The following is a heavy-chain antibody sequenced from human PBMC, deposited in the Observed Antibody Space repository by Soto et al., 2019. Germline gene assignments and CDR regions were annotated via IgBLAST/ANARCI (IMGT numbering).Heavy chain of an antibody. CDR3: AGPGGLLCSGGSCLTPDYGMDV. CDR2: FRTSSDGGTT. D-gene: IGHD2-15*01. V-gene: IGHV3-23*01. CDR1: GFTFSSYS. Sequence: GGSLRLSCAASGFTFSSYSMSWFRQAPGKGLEWVSGFRTSSDGGTTSYADSVKGRFTISRDNSKNTLYLQMNSRRAEDTAVYYCAGPGGLLCSGGSCLTPDYGMDVWGQGTTVTVSS. J-gene: IGHJ6*02.